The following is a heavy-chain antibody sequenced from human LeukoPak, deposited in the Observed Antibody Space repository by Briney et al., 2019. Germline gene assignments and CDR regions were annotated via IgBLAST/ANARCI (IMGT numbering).Heavy chain of an antibody. V-gene: IGHV5-10-1*01. CDR3: ARLAEITSGMDV. CDR2: IDPSDSYT. Sequence: GESLKISCKGSGYSFTSYWISWVRQTPGKGLEWMGRIDPSDSYTNYSPSFQGHVTISADKSISTAYLQWSSLKASDTTMYYCARLAEITSGMDVWGQGTTVTVSS. D-gene: IGHD3-10*01. J-gene: IGHJ6*02. CDR1: GYSFTSYW.